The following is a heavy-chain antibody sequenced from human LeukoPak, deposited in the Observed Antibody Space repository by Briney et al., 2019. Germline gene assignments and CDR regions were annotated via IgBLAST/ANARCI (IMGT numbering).Heavy chain of an antibody. D-gene: IGHD3-3*01. CDR3: AKDEPSYYDFWSGYYTAFFFEY. V-gene: IGHV3-23*01. Sequence: GGSLRLSCAASGFTFSSYAITWVRQAPGKGLEWVSAVSSNGAKTYYADSVKGRFTISRDNYKNMVFLQMNSLRAEDTAVYYCAKDEPSYYDFWSGYYTAFFFEYWGQGTLVTVSS. CDR2: VSSNGAKT. CDR1: GFTFSSYA. J-gene: IGHJ4*02.